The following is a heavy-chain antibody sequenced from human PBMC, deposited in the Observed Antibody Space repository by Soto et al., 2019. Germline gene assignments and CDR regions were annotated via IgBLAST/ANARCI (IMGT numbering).Heavy chain of an antibody. Sequence: GSLVKVSCKTSGDTFTIYAFSRLRKAPGQGLEWLGGIIPIFGTDYAQKFQGRVTMTTDTSTRTAYMEMRSLRSDDTAIYYCARDGFYAGSGRYSYGYSPPRYYAMDVWGQGTTVTVSS. CDR3: ARDGFYAGSGRYSYGYSPPRYYAMDV. V-gene: IGHV1-69*05. CDR1: GDTFTIYA. J-gene: IGHJ6*02. CDR2: IIPIFGT. D-gene: IGHD5-18*01.